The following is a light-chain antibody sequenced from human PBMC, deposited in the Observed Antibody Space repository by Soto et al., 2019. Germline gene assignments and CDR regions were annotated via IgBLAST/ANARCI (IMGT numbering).Light chain of an antibody. Sequence: EFVLTQSPGKLSLSPGERATLSCRASHSISRGFLAWYQQKPGQAPRLLIYGTSNRGTGIPDRFSGSGSGTDFTLTISGLAPEDFAVYYCKHFGSSPPLTFGGGTKVEIK. CDR1: HSISRGF. J-gene: IGKJ4*01. V-gene: IGKV3-20*01. CDR3: KHFGSSPPLT. CDR2: GTS.